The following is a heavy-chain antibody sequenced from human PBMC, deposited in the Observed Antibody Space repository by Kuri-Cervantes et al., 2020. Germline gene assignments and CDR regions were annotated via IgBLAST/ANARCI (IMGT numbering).Heavy chain of an antibody. CDR3: ARDLSAEYSYSNWFDL. CDR2: IYSCGST. J-gene: IGHJ5*02. CDR1: GFTVSSNY. D-gene: IGHD5-18*01. V-gene: IGHV3-66*03. Sequence: GGSLRLSCAASGFTVSSNYMSWVRQAPGKGLEWVSVIYSCGSTYYADSVKGWFTISRDNSKNTLYLQMNSLRAEDTAVYYCARDLSAEYSYSNWFDLWGQGTLVTVSS.